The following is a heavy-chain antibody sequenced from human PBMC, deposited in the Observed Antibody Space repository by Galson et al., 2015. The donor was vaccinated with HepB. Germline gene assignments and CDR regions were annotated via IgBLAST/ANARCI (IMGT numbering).Heavy chain of an antibody. CDR2: IYHSGST. CDR3: ARWSAAGLN. J-gene: IGHJ4*02. CDR1: GDSISSNY. Sequence: ETLSLTCTVSGDSISSNYWTWIRQPPGKGLGWIGYIYHSGSTKNNPSLRSRVTTSIDTTKNQFSLKLSSVTAADTAVYYCARWSAAGLNWGQGTLVTVSS. V-gene: IGHV4-59*12. D-gene: IGHD6-13*01.